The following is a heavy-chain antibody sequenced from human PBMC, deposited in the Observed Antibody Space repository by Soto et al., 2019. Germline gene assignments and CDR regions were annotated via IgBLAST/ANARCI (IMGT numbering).Heavy chain of an antibody. CDR1: GGTFSSYA. Sequence: SVKVSCTASGGTFSSYAISWVRQAPGQGLEWMGGIIPIFGTANYAQKFQGRVTITADESTSTAYMELSSLRSEDTAVYYCARDLEKYYYDSSGYYNLVYWGQGTLVTVSS. D-gene: IGHD3-22*01. J-gene: IGHJ4*02. CDR3: ARDLEKYYYDSSGYYNLVY. CDR2: IIPIFGTA. V-gene: IGHV1-69*13.